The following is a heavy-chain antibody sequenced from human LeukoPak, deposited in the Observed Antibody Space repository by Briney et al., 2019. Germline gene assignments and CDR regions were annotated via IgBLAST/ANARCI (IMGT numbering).Heavy chain of an antibody. D-gene: IGHD1-26*01. Sequence: GGSLRLSCAASGFTFSSYWMSWVRQAPGKGLEWVANIRQDGNEKYYVDSVKGRFTISRDNARHSLYLQMNSLRAEDTALYYCARDKGADEGSKFDYWGQGTLVTVSS. V-gene: IGHV3-7*03. CDR3: ARDKGADEGSKFDY. CDR2: IRQDGNEK. J-gene: IGHJ4*02. CDR1: GFTFSSYW.